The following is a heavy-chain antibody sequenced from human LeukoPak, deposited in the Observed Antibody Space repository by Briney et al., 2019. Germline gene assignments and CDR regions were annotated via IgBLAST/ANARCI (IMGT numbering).Heavy chain of an antibody. J-gene: IGHJ4*02. D-gene: IGHD2-21*01. Sequence: SETLSLTCTVSGGSISSSSYYWGWIRQPPGKGLEWIGSIYYSGSTYYNPSLKSRVTISVDTSKNQFSLKLSSVTAADTAVYYCARTARLLWWCYDYWGQGTLVTVSS. CDR1: GGSISSSSYY. CDR3: ARTARLLWWCYDY. CDR2: IYYSGST. V-gene: IGHV4-39*01.